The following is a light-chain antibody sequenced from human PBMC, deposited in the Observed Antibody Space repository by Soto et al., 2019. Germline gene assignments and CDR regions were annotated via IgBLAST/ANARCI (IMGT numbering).Light chain of an antibody. CDR3: QQYHTWWT. J-gene: IGKJ1*01. V-gene: IGKV1-5*03. CDR1: QSIDSW. Sequence: DIQMTQSPSTLSASVGDSATITCRASQSIDSWLAWYQQKSGKAPKLLIYTTSILESGVPSRFSGSGSGTEFTLTISGLQPDDFATYYCQQYHTWWTFGQGTKVDIK. CDR2: TTS.